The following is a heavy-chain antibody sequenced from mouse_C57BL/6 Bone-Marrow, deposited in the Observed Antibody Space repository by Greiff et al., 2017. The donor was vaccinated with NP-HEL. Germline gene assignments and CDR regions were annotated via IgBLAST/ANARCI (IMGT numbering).Heavy chain of an antibody. CDR2: INYDGSST. V-gene: IGHV5-16*01. J-gene: IGHJ2*01. Sequence: EVQLVESEGGLVQPGSSMKLSCTASGFTFSDYYMAWVRQVPEKGLEWVANINYDGSSTYYLDSLKSRFIISRDNAKNILYLQMSSLKSEDTATYYCAREGLGNYFDYWGQGTTLTVSS. CDR3: AREGLGNYFDY. CDR1: GFTFSDYY. D-gene: IGHD3-1*01.